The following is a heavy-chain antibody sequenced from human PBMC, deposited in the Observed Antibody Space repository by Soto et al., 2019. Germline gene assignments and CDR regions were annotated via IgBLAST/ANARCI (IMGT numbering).Heavy chain of an antibody. J-gene: IGHJ4*02. CDR3: ATLGTDYGDYGYYFDY. CDR2: ISGSGGST. D-gene: IGHD4-17*01. V-gene: IGHV3-23*01. Sequence: GGSLRLSCAASGFTFSSYAMSWVRQAPGKGLEWVSAISGSGGSTYYADSVKGRFTTSRDNSKNTLYLQMNSLRAEDTAVYYCATLGTDYGDYGYYFDYWGQGTLVTVSS. CDR1: GFTFSSYA.